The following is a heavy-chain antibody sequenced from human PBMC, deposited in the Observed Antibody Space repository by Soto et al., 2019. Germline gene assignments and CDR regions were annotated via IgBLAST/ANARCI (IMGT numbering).Heavy chain of an antibody. J-gene: IGHJ4*02. Sequence: SETLSLTCTVSGGSISSGDYYWSWIRQPPGKGLEWIGSIYYSGSTYYNPSLKSRVTISVDTSKNQFSLKLSSVTAADTAVYYCARPGNYGSGSYLYYLDYWGQGTLVTVPQ. CDR3: ARPGNYGSGSYLYYLDY. CDR2: IYYSGST. CDR1: GGSISSGDYY. D-gene: IGHD3-10*01. V-gene: IGHV4-39*01.